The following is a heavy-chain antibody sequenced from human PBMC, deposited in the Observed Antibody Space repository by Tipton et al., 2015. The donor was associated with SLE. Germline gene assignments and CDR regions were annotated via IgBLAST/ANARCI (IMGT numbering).Heavy chain of an antibody. CDR3: AREPVGILAPDY. V-gene: IGHV4-59*12. J-gene: IGHJ4*02. CDR2: IYYSGST. D-gene: IGHD1-14*01. CDR1: GGSISSYY. Sequence: TLSLTCTVSGGSISSYYWSWIRQPPGKGLEWIGYIYYSGSTNYNPSLMCRVTMSVDTSKNQFSLKLSSVTAADTAVYYCAREPVGILAPDYWGQGTLVTVSS.